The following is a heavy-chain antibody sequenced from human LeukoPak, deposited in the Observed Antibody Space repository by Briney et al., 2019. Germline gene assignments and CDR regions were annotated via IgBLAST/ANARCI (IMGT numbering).Heavy chain of an antibody. CDR3: ARHAGYCSGGSCYAEYFQH. CDR2: IYYSGST. D-gene: IGHD2-15*01. J-gene: IGHJ1*01. Sequence: SETLSLTCTVSGGSISSSSYYWGWIRQPPGKGLEWIGSIYYSGSTYYNPSLKSRVTISVDTSKNQFSLKMSSVTAADTAVYYCARHAGYCSGGSCYAEYFQHWGQGTLVTVSS. V-gene: IGHV4-39*01. CDR1: GGSISSSSYY.